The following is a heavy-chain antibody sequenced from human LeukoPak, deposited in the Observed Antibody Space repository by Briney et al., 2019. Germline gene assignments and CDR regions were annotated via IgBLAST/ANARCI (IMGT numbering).Heavy chain of an antibody. CDR1: GFTFDDYA. V-gene: IGHV3-9*03. CDR2: ISWNSGSI. J-gene: IGHJ3*02. CDR3: SKARDSYGPKSSFDI. Sequence: PGGSLRLSCAASGFTFDDYAMHWVRQAPGKGLEWVSGISWNSGSIGYADSVKGRFTISRDNAKNSLYLQMNSLRAEDMALYYCSKARDSYGPKSSFDIWGQGTMVTVSS. D-gene: IGHD5-18*01.